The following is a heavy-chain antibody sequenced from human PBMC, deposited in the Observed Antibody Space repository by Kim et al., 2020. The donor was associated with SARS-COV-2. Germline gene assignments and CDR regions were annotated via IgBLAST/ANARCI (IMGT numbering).Heavy chain of an antibody. CDR2: ISAGAVNI. Sequence: GGSLRLSCAASGFTFASFAMNWVRQAPGKGLEWVSSISAGAVNIYYADSVKGRFTISRDNSRNTVFLQMNSLRGEDTAVYYCVKADRIPLVGAPDDHYFGMDVWSQGTTVIVSS. J-gene: IGHJ6*02. V-gene: IGHV3-23*01. D-gene: IGHD3-3*01. CDR1: GFTFASFA. CDR3: VKADRIPLVGAPDDHYFGMDV.